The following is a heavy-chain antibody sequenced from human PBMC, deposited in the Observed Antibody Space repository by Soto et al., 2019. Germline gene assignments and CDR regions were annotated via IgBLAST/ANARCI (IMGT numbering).Heavy chain of an antibody. V-gene: IGHV3-7*03. Sequence: WWSLRLSCSASVFTFGDYWMTWFRQAPGKGLEWVANLKRDGRERYYVDSVKGRFSVSRDNAKNSLYLQMNNLRPEDTAVYYCARDVYEILGRVVRRLDSWGQGTLVTVSS. CDR2: LKRDGRER. D-gene: IGHD2-8*01. CDR3: ARDVYEILGRVVRRLDS. CDR1: VFTFGDYW. J-gene: IGHJ4*02.